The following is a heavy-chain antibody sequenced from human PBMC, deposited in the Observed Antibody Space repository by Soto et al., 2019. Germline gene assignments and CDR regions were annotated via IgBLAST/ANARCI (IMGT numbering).Heavy chain of an antibody. J-gene: IGHJ6*02. D-gene: IGHD6-19*01. CDR3: AKDWLDYYCGMDV. CDR1: GFTFSSYG. Sequence: QVQLVESGGGVVQPGRSLRLSCAASGFTFSSYGMHWVRQAPGKGLEWVAVISYDGSNKYYADSVKGRFTISRDNSKNTLYLQMNSLRAEDTAVYYCAKDWLDYYCGMDVWGQGTTVTVSS. CDR2: ISYDGSNK. V-gene: IGHV3-30*18.